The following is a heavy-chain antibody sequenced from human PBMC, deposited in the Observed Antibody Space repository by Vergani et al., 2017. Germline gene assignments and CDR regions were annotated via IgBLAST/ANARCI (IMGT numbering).Heavy chain of an antibody. Sequence: QVQLQQWGAGLLKPSETLSLTCAVYGGSFSGYYWSWIRQPPGKGLEWIGEINHSGSTNYNPSLKSRVAISVDTSKNQFSLKLSSVTAADTAVYYCASGSSSSPLYYYYGMDVWGQGTTVTVSS. J-gene: IGHJ6*02. CDR3: ASGSSSSPLYYYYGMDV. CDR1: GGSFSGYY. CDR2: INHSGST. V-gene: IGHV4-34*01. D-gene: IGHD6-6*01.